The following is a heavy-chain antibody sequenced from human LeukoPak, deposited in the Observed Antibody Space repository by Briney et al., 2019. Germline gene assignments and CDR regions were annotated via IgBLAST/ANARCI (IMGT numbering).Heavy chain of an antibody. J-gene: IGHJ4*02. Sequence: ASVKVSCKASGYTFTSYGINWVRQAPGQGLEWMGWISTYNGDTNYAQKLQGRVTMSTDPSTRTAYMELRSLRSDATAVYYCARGSSYGFSIGYWGQGTLVIVSP. CDR2: ISTYNGDT. D-gene: IGHD5-18*01. CDR3: ARGSSYGFSIGY. V-gene: IGHV1-18*01. CDR1: GYTFTSYG.